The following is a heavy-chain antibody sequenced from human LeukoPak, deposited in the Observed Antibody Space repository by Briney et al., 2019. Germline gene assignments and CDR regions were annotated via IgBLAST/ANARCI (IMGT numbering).Heavy chain of an antibody. CDR2: IKQDGSEK. J-gene: IGHJ4*02. V-gene: IGHV3-7*01. Sequence: GGSLRLSCAASGFTFSGFGMSWVRQAPGKGLEWVANIKQDGSEKYYVDSVKGRFTISRDNAKNSLYLQMNSLRAEDTAVYYCARLDDYGGKSYWGQGTLVTVSS. CDR3: ARLDDYGGKSY. CDR1: GFTFSGFG. D-gene: IGHD4-23*01.